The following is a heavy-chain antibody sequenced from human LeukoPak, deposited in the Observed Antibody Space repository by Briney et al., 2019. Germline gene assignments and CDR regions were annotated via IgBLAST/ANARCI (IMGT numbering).Heavy chain of an antibody. CDR2: IYHSGST. CDR1: GYSISSGYY. J-gene: IGHJ4*02. V-gene: IGHV4-38-2*02. Sequence: SETLSLTCTVSGYSISSGYYWGWIRQPPGKGLEWIGSIYHSGSTYYNPSLKSRVTISVDTSKNQFSLKLSSVTAADTAVYYCARAPFNWNPYYFDYWGQGTLVTVSS. CDR3: ARAPFNWNPYYFDY. D-gene: IGHD1-20*01.